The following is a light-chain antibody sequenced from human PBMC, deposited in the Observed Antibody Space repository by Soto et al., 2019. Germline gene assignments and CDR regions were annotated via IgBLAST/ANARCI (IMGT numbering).Light chain of an antibody. Sequence: DIVMTQSPDSLAVSLGERATINCKSSQSVLYSSNNKNYLAWYQQKPGQPPKLLIYWASTRESGVPDRSSGSGSGTDFTLTISSLQAEDVAVYYCQQYYSTPLTFGPGTKVDIK. V-gene: IGKV4-1*01. CDR1: QSVLYSSNNKNY. CDR3: QQYYSTPLT. J-gene: IGKJ3*01. CDR2: WAS.